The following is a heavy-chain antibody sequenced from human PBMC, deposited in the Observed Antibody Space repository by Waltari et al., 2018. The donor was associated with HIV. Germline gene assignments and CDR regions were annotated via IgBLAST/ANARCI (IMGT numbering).Heavy chain of an antibody. Sequence: QVQLVQSGAEVTKPGSSVKVSCKYSGGSVCSYAVSWVRQAPGQGLEWTGGIIPLLGTVHYAQKFHGRVTIPADGSTSTVYMELSSLRSEDTAVYYCARDKAHNDVWSGYVSWGQGTLVTVSS. J-gene: IGHJ5*02. D-gene: IGHD3-3*01. CDR2: IIPLLGTV. CDR3: ARDKAHNDVWSGYVS. V-gene: IGHV1-69*01. CDR1: GGSVCSYA.